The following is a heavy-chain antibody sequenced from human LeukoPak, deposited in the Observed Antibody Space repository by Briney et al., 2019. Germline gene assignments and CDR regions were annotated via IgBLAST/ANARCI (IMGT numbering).Heavy chain of an antibody. J-gene: IGHJ3*02. CDR1: GFTFSTYS. CDR2: ISSSSSYI. D-gene: IGHD2-2*02. V-gene: IGHV3-21*01. CDR3: AREREEYCSSTSCFTPDAFDI. Sequence: GSLRLSCAASGFTFSTYSMNWVRQAPGKGLEWVSSISSSSSYIFYADSVKGRFTISRDNAKNSLYLQMNSLRAEDTAVYYCAREREEYCSSTSCFTPDAFDIWGQGTMVTVSS.